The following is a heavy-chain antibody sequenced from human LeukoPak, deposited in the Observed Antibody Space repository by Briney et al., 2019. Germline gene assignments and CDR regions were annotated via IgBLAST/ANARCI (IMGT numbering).Heavy chain of an antibody. CDR1: GFTFSSYG. V-gene: IGHV3-30*18. CDR3: ANLNSGYDFVYPPYDY. Sequence: GGSLRLSCAASGFTFSSYGMHWVRQAPGKGLEWVAVISYDGSNKYYADSVKGRFTISRDNSKNTLYRQMNSLRAEDTAVYYCANLNSGYDFVYPPYDYWGQGTLVTVSS. J-gene: IGHJ4*02. CDR2: ISYDGSNK. D-gene: IGHD5-12*01.